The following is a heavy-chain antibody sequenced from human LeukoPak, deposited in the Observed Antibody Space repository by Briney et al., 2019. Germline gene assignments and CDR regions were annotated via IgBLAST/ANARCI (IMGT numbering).Heavy chain of an antibody. CDR3: ARGVYGYGFLDY. D-gene: IGHD5-18*01. J-gene: IGHJ4*02. V-gene: IGHV1-2*02. Sequence: ASVKVSCXASGYTFTVYYMHWVRQAHGQGLEWMGWINPNSGGTNYAQKFQGRVTMTRDTSISTAYMELSRLRSDDTAVYYCARGVYGYGFLDYWGQGTLVTVSS. CDR2: INPNSGGT. CDR1: GYTFTVYY.